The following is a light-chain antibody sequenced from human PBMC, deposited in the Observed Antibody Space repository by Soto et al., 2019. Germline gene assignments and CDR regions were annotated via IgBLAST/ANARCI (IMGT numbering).Light chain of an antibody. J-gene: IGKJ1*01. CDR3: QQLNSYPWT. V-gene: IGKV1-9*01. CDR2: AAS. Sequence: IQLTQSPSSLFESVGDRFTITSRASQGITSYLAWYQQKPGKAPKLLIYAASTLQSGVPSRFSGSGSGTDFTLTISSLQPEDFATYYCQQLNSYPWTFGQGTKVEIK. CDR1: QGITSY.